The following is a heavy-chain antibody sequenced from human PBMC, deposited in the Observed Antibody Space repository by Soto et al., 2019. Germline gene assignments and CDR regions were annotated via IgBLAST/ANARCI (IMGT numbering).Heavy chain of an antibody. V-gene: IGHV3-23*01. J-gene: IGHJ3*02. CDR2: ISGSGGST. D-gene: IGHD6-13*01. Sequence: GGSLRLSCAASGFTFSSYAMSWVRQAPGKGLEWVSAISGSGGSTYYADSVKGRFTISRDNSKNTLYLQMNSLRAEDTAVYYCAKETHVSIAAATDAFDIWGQGTMVTVSS. CDR1: GFTFSSYA. CDR3: AKETHVSIAAATDAFDI.